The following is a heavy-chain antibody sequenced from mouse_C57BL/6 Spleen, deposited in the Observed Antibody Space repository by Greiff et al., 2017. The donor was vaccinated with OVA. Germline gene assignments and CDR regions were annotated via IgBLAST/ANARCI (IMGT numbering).Heavy chain of an antibody. D-gene: IGHD1-1*01. Sequence: VQLKESGAELVRPGASVKLSCTASGFNIKDYYMHWVKQRPEQGLEWIGRIDPEDGDTEYAPKFQGKATMTADTSSNTAYLQLSSLTSEDTAVYYCTTKDYGSSYWYFDVWGTGTTVTVSS. V-gene: IGHV14-1*01. CDR1: GFNIKDYY. CDR3: TTKDYGSSYWYFDV. CDR2: IDPEDGDT. J-gene: IGHJ1*03.